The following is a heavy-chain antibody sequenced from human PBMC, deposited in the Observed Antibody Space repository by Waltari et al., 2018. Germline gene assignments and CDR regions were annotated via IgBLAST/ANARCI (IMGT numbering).Heavy chain of an antibody. Sequence: EAQLVESGGGLVQPGGSLRLSCAASGFSFSSYEMNWVRQAPGKGLEWISYISESDNSQFYAESVKGRFTVSRDNAKNSLHLEMNSLRAEDTATYYCVRDGLGSGRTRVDVWGQGTTVIVSS. J-gene: IGHJ6*02. CDR3: VRDGLGSGRTRVDV. D-gene: IGHD2-2*01. CDR2: ISESDNSQ. V-gene: IGHV3-48*03. CDR1: GFSFSSYE.